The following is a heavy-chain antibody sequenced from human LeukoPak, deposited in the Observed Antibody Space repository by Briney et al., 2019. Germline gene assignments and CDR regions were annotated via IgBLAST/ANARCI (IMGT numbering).Heavy chain of an antibody. Sequence: GASVNVSCTTSGYTFISYGISWVRQAPGQGLEWMGWISAYNSYTNYARKFQPTVTMTTDTSTNTAFLELRNLKADDTAVYYCARGYFDSSGYRYFYDNWGQGTLVTVSS. CDR3: ARGYFDSSGYRYFYDN. CDR1: GYTFISYG. J-gene: IGHJ1*01. CDR2: ISAYNSYT. V-gene: IGHV1-18*01. D-gene: IGHD3-22*01.